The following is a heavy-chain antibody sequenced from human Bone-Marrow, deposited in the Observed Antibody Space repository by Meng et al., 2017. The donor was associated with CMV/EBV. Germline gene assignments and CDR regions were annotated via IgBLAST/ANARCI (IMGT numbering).Heavy chain of an antibody. V-gene: IGHV3-30*02. Sequence: GESLKISCAASGFTFSSYAMSWVRQAPGKGLEWVAFIRYDGSNKYYADSVKGRFTISRDNSKNTLYLQMNSLRAEDTAVYYCVKDLKGYCSSTSCWGFDYWGQGTLVTVSS. CDR3: VKDLKGYCSSTSCWGFDY. CDR2: IRYDGSNK. D-gene: IGHD2-2*01. J-gene: IGHJ4*02. CDR1: GFTFSSYA.